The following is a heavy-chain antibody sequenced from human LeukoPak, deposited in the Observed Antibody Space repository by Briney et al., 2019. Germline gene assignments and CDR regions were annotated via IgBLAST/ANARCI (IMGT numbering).Heavy chain of an antibody. CDR3: ARERRGYSYGRGDY. Sequence: ASVKVSCKASGYTFSSCGISWVRQAPGQGLEWMGWISGYNGDTRYAQNLQGRVTVTTDTSTSIAYMELRSLRSDDTAVYYCARERRGYSYGRGDYWGQGTLVTVSS. J-gene: IGHJ4*02. D-gene: IGHD5-18*01. CDR1: GYTFSSCG. CDR2: ISGYNGDT. V-gene: IGHV1-18*01.